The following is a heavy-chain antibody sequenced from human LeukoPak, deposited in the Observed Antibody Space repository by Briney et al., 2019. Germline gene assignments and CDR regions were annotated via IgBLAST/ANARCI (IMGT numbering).Heavy chain of an antibody. D-gene: IGHD4-17*01. CDR2: ISGSTSNI. V-gene: IGHV3-48*02. J-gene: IGHJ4*02. CDR3: ARDLYGDYSFGY. Sequence: GGSLRLSCAASGFTFTTYSMNWVRQAPGKGLEWVSYISGSTSNIKYADSVMGRFTISRDNAKNSLYLQMNSLRDEDTAVYYCARDLYGDYSFGYWGQGTLVTVSS. CDR1: GFTFTTYS.